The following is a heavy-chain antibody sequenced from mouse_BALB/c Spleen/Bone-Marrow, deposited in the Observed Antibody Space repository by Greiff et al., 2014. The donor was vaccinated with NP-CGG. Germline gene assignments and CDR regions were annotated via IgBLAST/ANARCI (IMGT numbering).Heavy chain of an antibody. D-gene: IGHD6-1*01. J-gene: IGHJ2*01. CDR1: GFNIKDYY. V-gene: IGHV14-4*02. CDR2: IDPGNGDT. CDR3: NAEHGNYHYFDY. Sequence: VHVKQSGAELVRSGASVKLSCTASGFNIKDYYMHWVKQRPGQGLEWIGWIDPGNGDTEYAPKFQGKATMTADTSSNTAYLQLSSLTSEDTAVYYCNAEHGNYHYFDYWGQGTTLTVSS.